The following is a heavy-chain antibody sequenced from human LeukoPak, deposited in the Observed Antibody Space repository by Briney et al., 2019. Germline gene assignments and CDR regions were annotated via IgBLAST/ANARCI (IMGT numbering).Heavy chain of an antibody. V-gene: IGHV1-69*04. CDR1: GDILSSDG. D-gene: IGHD4-17*01. Sequence: SVKVSCKASGDILSSDGINWVRQAPGQGLEWMGRIIPIISTTHHAQKFQGRVTITADRSTSTAYMELSSLRSEDTAVYYCARDRDRYGDYNYFYGMDVWGQGTTVTVSS. CDR2: IIPIISTT. J-gene: IGHJ6*02. CDR3: ARDRDRYGDYNYFYGMDV.